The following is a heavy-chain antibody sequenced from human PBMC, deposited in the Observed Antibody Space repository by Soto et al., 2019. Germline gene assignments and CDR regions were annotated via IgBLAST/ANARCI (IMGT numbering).Heavy chain of an antibody. CDR3: AHGARRYFDWFIDY. D-gene: IGHD3-9*01. CDR2: IYWDDDK. J-gene: IGHJ4*02. V-gene: IGHV2-5*02. CDR1: GFSRSTSGVG. Sequence: QITLKESGPTLVKPTQTLTLTCTFSGFSRSTSGVGVAWNRQPLGKALERLELIYWDDDKRYSPSLKSRLNITKDTSKNQVVLTMTTMDPVDTATYYCAHGARRYFDWFIDYRGQGTLGTVAS.